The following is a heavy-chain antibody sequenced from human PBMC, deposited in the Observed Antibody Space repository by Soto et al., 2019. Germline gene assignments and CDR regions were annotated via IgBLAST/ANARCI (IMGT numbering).Heavy chain of an antibody. CDR2: INGNADNS. Sequence: PGGSLRLPCAPSGFSFVSYWIQWGRQVPGEGLAWVSRINGNADNSDYADSVKGRFTISRDNAMNRLYLQMDSLRADDTGVYYCVRDFRGAVAGSEFDHWGQGTLVTVSS. CDR1: GFSFVSYW. CDR3: VRDFRGAVAGSEFDH. D-gene: IGHD6-19*01. J-gene: IGHJ4*02. V-gene: IGHV3-74*01.